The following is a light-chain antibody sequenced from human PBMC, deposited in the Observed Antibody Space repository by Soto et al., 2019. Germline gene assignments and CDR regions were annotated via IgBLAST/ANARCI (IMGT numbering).Light chain of an antibody. V-gene: IGKV1-39*01. CDR1: QSINKY. CDR2: AAS. J-gene: IGKJ1*01. Sequence: DIQMTQSPSSLSASVGDRVTITCRASQSINKYINWYQQKPGKAPKLLINAASSLQSGVPSRFSGSGSGAEFTLTITSLQPEDFATYSCQQTYSSPWTFGQGTKVDIK. CDR3: QQTYSSPWT.